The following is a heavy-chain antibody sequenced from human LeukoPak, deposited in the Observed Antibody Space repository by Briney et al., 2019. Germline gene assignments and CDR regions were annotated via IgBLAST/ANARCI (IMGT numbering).Heavy chain of an antibody. CDR3: ARDEGVVISSGDAFDI. D-gene: IGHD3-3*01. Sequence: ASVKVSCKASGYTFTSYGISWVRQAPGQGLEWMGWISAYNGNTNYAQKLQGRVTMTTDTSTNTAYMELRSLRSDDTAVYYCARDEGVVISSGDAFDIWGQGTMVTVSS. J-gene: IGHJ3*02. CDR1: GYTFTSYG. V-gene: IGHV1-18*01. CDR2: ISAYNGNT.